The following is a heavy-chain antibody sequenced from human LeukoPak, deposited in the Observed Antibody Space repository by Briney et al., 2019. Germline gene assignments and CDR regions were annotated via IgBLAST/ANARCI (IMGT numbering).Heavy chain of an antibody. Sequence: TGGSLRLSCAASGFTFSSYAMSWVRQAPGKGLEWVSAISGSGGSTYYADSVKGRFTISRDNSKNTLYLQMNSLRAEDTAVYYCAKDVRYSSGWSLFDYWGQGTLVTVSS. V-gene: IGHV3-23*01. J-gene: IGHJ4*02. CDR1: GFTFSSYA. CDR3: AKDVRYSSGWSLFDY. CDR2: ISGSGGST. D-gene: IGHD6-19*01.